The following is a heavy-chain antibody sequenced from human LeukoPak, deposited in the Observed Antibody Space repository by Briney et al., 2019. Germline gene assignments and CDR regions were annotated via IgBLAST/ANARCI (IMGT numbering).Heavy chain of an antibody. CDR1: GYIFPAYG. D-gene: IGHD1-26*01. CDR2: ISAYNDNT. V-gene: IGHV1-18*01. J-gene: IGHJ4*02. CDR3: ARDYPGYSGGHLDY. Sequence: ASVKVSCKASGYIFPAYGITWVRQAPGQGLEWMGWISAYNDNTNYAQMLQGRVTMTADTSTTTAYMELRSLTSDDTAVYYCARDYPGYSGGHLDYWGQGTLVTVSS.